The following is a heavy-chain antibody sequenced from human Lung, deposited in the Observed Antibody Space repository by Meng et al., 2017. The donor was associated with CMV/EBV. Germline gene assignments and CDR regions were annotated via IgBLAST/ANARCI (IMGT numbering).Heavy chain of an antibody. V-gene: IGHV3-64*02. CDR1: GFTFSSYA. CDR3: ARVRGTTPLFDY. Sequence: GESXKISCAASGFTFSSYAMHWVRQAPGKGLEYVSAISSNGGSTYYADSVNGRFTISRDNSKNTLYLQMGSLRAEDMAVYYCARVRGTTPLFDYWGQGTLVTVSS. J-gene: IGHJ4*02. D-gene: IGHD1-7*01. CDR2: ISSNGGST.